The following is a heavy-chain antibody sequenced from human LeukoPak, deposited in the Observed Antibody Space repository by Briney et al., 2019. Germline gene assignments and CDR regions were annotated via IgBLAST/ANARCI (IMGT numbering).Heavy chain of an antibody. CDR1: GDSIIGYY. V-gene: IGHV4-39*07. Sequence: SETLSFTCSVSGDSIIGYYWGWIRQPPGKGLEWIGNIYYTGNTYYNSSLKSRVTISLDTSKNQFSLKVISMTAADTAVYYCASFNSGWYYFDYWGQGTLVTVSS. D-gene: IGHD6-19*01. CDR2: IYYTGNT. J-gene: IGHJ4*02. CDR3: ASFNSGWYYFDY.